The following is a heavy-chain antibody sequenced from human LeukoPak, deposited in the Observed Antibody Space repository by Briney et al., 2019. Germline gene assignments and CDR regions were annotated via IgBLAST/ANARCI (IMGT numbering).Heavy chain of an antibody. D-gene: IGHD2-2*02. CDR2: ISSSGSTI. Sequence: PGGSLRLSCAASGFIFSSYEMNWVRQAPGKGLEWVSYISSSGSTIYYADSVKGRFTISRVNAKNSLYLQMNSLRAEDTALYYCAKDIRDKLPRPYYYGMDVWGQGTTVTVSS. CDR1: GFIFSSYE. J-gene: IGHJ6*02. CDR3: AKDIRDKLPRPYYYGMDV. V-gene: IGHV3-48*03.